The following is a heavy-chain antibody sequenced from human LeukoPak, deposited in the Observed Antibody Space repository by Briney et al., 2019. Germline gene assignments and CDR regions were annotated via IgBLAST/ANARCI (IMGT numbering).Heavy chain of an antibody. CDR1: GYTFTGYY. J-gene: IGHJ4*02. Sequence: GASVKVSCKASGYTFTGYYMHWVRQAPGQGLEWMGWINPNSGGTNYAQKFQGRVTMTRDTSISTAYMELSRLRSDDTAVYYCAGDVRIAVAGPDYWGQGTLVTVSS. D-gene: IGHD6-19*01. V-gene: IGHV1-2*02. CDR2: INPNSGGT. CDR3: AGDVRIAVAGPDY.